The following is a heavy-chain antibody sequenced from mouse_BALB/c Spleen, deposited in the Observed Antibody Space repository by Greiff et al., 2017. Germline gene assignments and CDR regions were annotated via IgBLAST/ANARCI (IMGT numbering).Heavy chain of an antibody. CDR1: GYSFTSYY. V-gene: IGHV1S135*01. CDR3: AKLRLNYAMDY. Sequence: EVQLQQSGPELMKPGASVKISCKASGYSFTSYYMHWVKQSHGKSLEWIGYIDPFNGGTSYNQKFKGKATLTVDKSSSTAYMHLSSLTSEDSAVYYCAKLRLNYAMDYWGQGTSVTVSS. D-gene: IGHD2-4*01. CDR2: IDPFNGGT. J-gene: IGHJ4*01.